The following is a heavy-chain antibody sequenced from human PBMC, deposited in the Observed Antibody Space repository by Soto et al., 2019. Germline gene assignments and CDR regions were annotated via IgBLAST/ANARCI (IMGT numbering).Heavy chain of an antibody. CDR2: IYHSGST. CDR1: GGSISSSNW. D-gene: IGHD1-26*01. Sequence: SETLSLTCAVSGGSISSSNWWSWVRQPPGKGLEWIGEIYHSGSTNYNPSLKSRVTISVDKSKNQFSLKLSSVTAADPAVYYCARDRGGGATTIVYWGQGTLVTVSS. V-gene: IGHV4-4*02. J-gene: IGHJ4*02. CDR3: ARDRGGGATTIVY.